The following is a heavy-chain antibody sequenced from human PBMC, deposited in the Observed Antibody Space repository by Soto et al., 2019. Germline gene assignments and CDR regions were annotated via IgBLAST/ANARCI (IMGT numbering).Heavy chain of an antibody. J-gene: IGHJ5*02. CDR1: GFSFTSYY. D-gene: IGHD3-22*01. Sequence: GFSFTSYYMHWVRRAPGQGLEWMGIIDPNIGATTYAQSFQGRVTLTRDTSTSTVFMELTSLRPDDTALYYCARGINYYDSSGDSWFDPWGQGTLVTVSS. CDR3: ARGINYYDSSGDSWFDP. CDR2: IDPNIGAT. V-gene: IGHV1-46*01.